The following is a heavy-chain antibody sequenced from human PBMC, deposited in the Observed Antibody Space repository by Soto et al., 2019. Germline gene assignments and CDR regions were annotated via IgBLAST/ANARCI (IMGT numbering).Heavy chain of an antibody. J-gene: IGHJ4*02. CDR1: GFTFSSYT. CDR2: INRSGDNT. D-gene: IGHD5-18*01. Sequence: GGSLRLSCATSGFTFSSYTMSWVRQAPGKGLEWVSTINRSGDNTYYADSVKGRFTISRDNSKNTLYLQMNSLRAEDTAIYYCAKIGFEVVVTAPLNYWGQGTLVTV. CDR3: AKIGFEVVVTAPLNY. V-gene: IGHV3-23*01.